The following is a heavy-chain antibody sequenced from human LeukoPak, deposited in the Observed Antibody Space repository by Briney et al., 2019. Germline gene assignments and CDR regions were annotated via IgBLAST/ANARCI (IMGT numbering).Heavy chain of an antibody. CDR3: ARDDYGLIDY. D-gene: IGHD4-17*01. Sequence: SETLSLTCTVSGASVSSASYWTWIRQPPGKGVEWIAHIYNGVNTNYNPSLKSRVTISVDRSKNQFSLKLSSVTAADTAVYYCARDDYGLIDYWGQGTLVTVSS. CDR2: IYNGVNT. J-gene: IGHJ4*02. CDR1: GASVSSASY. V-gene: IGHV4-61*01.